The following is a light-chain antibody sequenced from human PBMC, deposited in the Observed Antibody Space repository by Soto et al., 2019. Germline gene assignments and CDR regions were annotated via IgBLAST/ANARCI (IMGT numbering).Light chain of an antibody. J-gene: IGLJ2*01. Sequence: QPVLTQPASVSGSPGQSITISCTGTSSDFGGYTYVSWYQQHPGKAPKLIIYDVSNRPSGVSYRFSGSESGNTASLTISGLQAEDEADYYCSSYATSSTLDVVFGGGTKLTVL. CDR1: SSDFGGYTY. CDR2: DVS. V-gene: IGLV2-14*01. CDR3: SSYATSSTLDVV.